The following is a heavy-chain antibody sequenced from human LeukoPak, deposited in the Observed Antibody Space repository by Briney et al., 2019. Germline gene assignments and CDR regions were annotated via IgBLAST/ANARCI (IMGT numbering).Heavy chain of an antibody. J-gene: IGHJ4*02. V-gene: IGHV3-23*01. D-gene: IGHD5-12*01. CDR2: ISETSSHT. CDR3: AKKRGYSGYDLSY. CDR1: GFTFSSNA. Sequence: QPGGSLRLSCAASGFTFSSNAMTWVRQAPGQGLEWVSSISETSSHTFYADSVKGRFTISRDNTKNTLFLQMNSLRVEDTAVYYCAKKRGYSGYDLSYWGQGTLVTVSS.